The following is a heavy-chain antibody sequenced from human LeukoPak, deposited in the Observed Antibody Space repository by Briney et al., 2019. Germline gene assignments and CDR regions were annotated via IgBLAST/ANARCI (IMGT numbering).Heavy chain of an antibody. CDR2: ISYDGSNK. D-gene: IGHD6-13*01. J-gene: IGHJ6*02. CDR3: ARVAAAGFYYYYYGMDV. V-gene: IGHV3-30*04. CDR1: GFTFSSYA. Sequence: GRSLRLSCAASGFTFSSYAMHWVRQAPGKGLEWVAVISYDGSNKYYADSVKGRFTISRDNSKNTLYLQMNSLRAEDTAVYHCARVAAAGFYYYYYGMDVWGQGTTVTVSS.